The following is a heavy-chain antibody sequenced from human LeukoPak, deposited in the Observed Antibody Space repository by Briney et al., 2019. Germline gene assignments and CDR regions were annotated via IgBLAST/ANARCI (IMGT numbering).Heavy chain of an antibody. Sequence: GGSLRLSCAASGFTFSSYTMNWVRQAPGKGLEWISGISGSGASTYYADSVKGRFTISRDDSRNTLYLQMNSLRGDDTAVYYCAKDVGKWESLHFFDYWGQGTLVTVSS. V-gene: IGHV3-23*01. D-gene: IGHD1-26*01. CDR3: AKDVGKWESLHFFDY. CDR1: GFTFSSYT. J-gene: IGHJ4*02. CDR2: ISGSGAST.